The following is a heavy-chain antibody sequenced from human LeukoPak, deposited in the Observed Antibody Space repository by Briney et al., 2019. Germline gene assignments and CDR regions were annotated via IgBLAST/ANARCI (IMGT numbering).Heavy chain of an antibody. J-gene: IGHJ3*01. CDR1: GFSLSSSGVG. Sequence: GPTLVKPTQTLTLTCTFSGFSLSSSGVGVGWIRQPPGKALEWLALIYWDDDKRYSPSLKSRLTITKDTSKNQVVLTLTNMDPVDTGTYYCAHSGTVTSPHDAFDVWGQGTMVTVSS. V-gene: IGHV2-5*02. CDR2: IYWDDDK. CDR3: AHSGTVTSPHDAFDV. D-gene: IGHD4-17*01.